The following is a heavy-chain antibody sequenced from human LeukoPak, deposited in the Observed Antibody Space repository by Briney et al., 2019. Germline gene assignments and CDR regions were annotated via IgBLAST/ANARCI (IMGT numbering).Heavy chain of an antibody. CDR3: ARGEGTDGSYFFYY. J-gene: IGHJ4*02. D-gene: IGHD1-26*01. Sequence: GASVKVSCKASGYTFTGYYMHWVRQAPGQGLEWMGWINPNSGGTNYAQKFQGRVTMTRDTSISTAYMELRSLRSDDTAVYYCARGEGTDGSYFFYYWGQGTLVTVSS. V-gene: IGHV1-2*02. CDR1: GYTFTGYY. CDR2: INPNSGGT.